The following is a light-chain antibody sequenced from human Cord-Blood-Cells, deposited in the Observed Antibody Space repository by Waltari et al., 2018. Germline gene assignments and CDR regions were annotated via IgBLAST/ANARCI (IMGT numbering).Light chain of an antibody. CDR3: QQFNSYPIT. Sequence: AIQLTQSPSSLSASVGDRVTITCRASQGISSALAWYQQKQGKVPKILIYDASSLESGVTSRVSGSGSGTAFTPPISSRQPEDFATYYCQQFNSYPITFGQGTRLEIK. CDR1: QGISSA. J-gene: IGKJ5*01. CDR2: DAS. V-gene: IGKV1-13*02.